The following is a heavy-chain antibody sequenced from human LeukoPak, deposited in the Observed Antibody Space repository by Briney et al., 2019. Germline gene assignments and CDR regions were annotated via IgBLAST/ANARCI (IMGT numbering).Heavy chain of an antibody. Sequence: SETLSLTCTVSGGSISSGDYYWNWIRQPPGKGLEWIGYLYYSGSTSYNPSLRSRVSISIDTSKNQFSLKLISVTAADTAVYYCARADCSGGSCYSAYYYYGMDVWGQGTTVTVSS. J-gene: IGHJ6*02. CDR1: GGSISSGDYY. V-gene: IGHV4-30-4*01. CDR3: ARADCSGGSCYSAYYYYGMDV. CDR2: LYYSGST. D-gene: IGHD2-15*01.